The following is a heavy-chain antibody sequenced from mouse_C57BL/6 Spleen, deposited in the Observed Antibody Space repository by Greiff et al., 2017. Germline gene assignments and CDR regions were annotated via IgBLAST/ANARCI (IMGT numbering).Heavy chain of an antibody. CDR1: GFSLTSYG. V-gene: IGHV2-2*01. D-gene: IGHD2-12*01. J-gene: IGHJ1*03. CDR3: ARMTYSDWYFDV. Sequence: VKVVESGPGLVQPSQSLSITCTVSGFSLTSYGVHWVRQSPGKGLEWLGVIWSGGSTDYNAAFISRLSISKDNSKSQVFFKMNSLQADDTAIYYCARMTYSDWYFDVWGTGTTVTVSS. CDR2: IWSGGST.